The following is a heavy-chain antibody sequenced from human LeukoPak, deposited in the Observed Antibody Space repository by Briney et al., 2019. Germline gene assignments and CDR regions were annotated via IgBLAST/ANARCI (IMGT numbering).Heavy chain of an antibody. Sequence: GGSLRLSCAASGFTFSSYWMSWVRQAPGKGLEWVANIKQDGSEKYYVDSVKGRFTISRDNAKNSLYLQMNSLRAEDTAVYYCARHNYYDGSGYYFSAYYFDYWGQGTLVTVSS. D-gene: IGHD3-22*01. CDR1: GFTFSSYW. CDR2: IKQDGSEK. CDR3: ARHNYYDGSGYYFSAYYFDY. J-gene: IGHJ4*02. V-gene: IGHV3-7*01.